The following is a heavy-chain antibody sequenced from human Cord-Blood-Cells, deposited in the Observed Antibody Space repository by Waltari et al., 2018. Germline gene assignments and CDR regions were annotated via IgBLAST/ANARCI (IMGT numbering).Heavy chain of an antibody. CDR3: ARETRGIAARPFAFDI. Sequence: QVQLVQSGAEVKKPGSSVKVSCKASGGTFSSYAISWVRQAPGQGLEWMGGRCPRFGSANYAQKFQGRGTMTADESTSTAYMELSSLRSEDTAVYYCARETRGIAARPFAFDIWGQGTMVTVSS. J-gene: IGHJ3*02. D-gene: IGHD6-6*01. V-gene: IGHV1-69*12. CDR2: RCPRFGSA. CDR1: GGTFSSYA.